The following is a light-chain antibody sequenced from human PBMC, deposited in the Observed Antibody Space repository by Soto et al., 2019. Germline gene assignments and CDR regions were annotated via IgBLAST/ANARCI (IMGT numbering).Light chain of an antibody. Sequence: EIVMTQSPATLSFSPGERSTLSCRSSESVANYLAWYQQKPCQAPRLLIYGASNRATGIPDRFSGSGSGTDFTLTISRLEPEDFAVYYCQQYGSSSVTFGQGTRLEI. CDR1: ESVANY. CDR2: GAS. V-gene: IGKV3-20*01. J-gene: IGKJ5*01. CDR3: QQYGSSSVT.